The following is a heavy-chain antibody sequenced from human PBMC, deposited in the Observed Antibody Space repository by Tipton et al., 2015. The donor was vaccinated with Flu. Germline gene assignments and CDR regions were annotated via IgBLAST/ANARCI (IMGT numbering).Heavy chain of an antibody. CDR1: GGSISSGGYY. J-gene: IGHJ4*02. V-gene: IGHV4-31*03. D-gene: IGHD2-8*01. CDR3: ASNGPPKYCTDGICPPYFDY. Sequence: LVQPSQTLSLTCTVSGGSISSGGYYWSWIRQHPGKGLDWIGYIYYSGSTYYNPSLKSRVIISLDTSKNQFSLKLSSVTAADTAVYYCASNGPPKYCTDGICPPYFDYWGQGTLVTVSS. CDR2: IYYSGST.